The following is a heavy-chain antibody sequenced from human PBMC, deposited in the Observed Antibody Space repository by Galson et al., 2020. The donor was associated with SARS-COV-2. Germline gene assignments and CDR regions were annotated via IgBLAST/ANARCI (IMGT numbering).Heavy chain of an antibody. D-gene: IGHD2-15*01. J-gene: IGHJ3*02. V-gene: IGHV4-59*13. CDR3: ARVDCSGGSCYYYAFDI. CDR2: IYSSGST. CDR1: GGSISRYY. Sequence: SETLSLTCTVSGGSISRYYWSWIRQPPGKGLEWIGYIYSSGSTNYNPSLKSRVTISVDTSKNQFSLKLSSVTAADTALYYCARVDCSGGSCYYYAFDIWGQGTMVTVSS.